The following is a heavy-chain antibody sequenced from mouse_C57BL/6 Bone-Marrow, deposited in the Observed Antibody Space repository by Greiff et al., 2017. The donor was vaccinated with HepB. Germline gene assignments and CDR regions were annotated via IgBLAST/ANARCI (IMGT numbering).Heavy chain of an antibody. V-gene: IGHV1-64*01. CDR3: ARGGYGSSWGYFDV. D-gene: IGHD1-1*01. CDR1: GYTFTSYW. J-gene: IGHJ1*03. Sequence: QVQLQQPGAELVKPGASVKLSCKAYGYTFTSYWMHWVKQRPGQGLEWIGMIHPNSGSTNYNEKFKSKATLTVDKSSSTAYMQLSSLTSEDSAVYYCARGGYGSSWGYFDVWGTGTTVTVSS. CDR2: IHPNSGST.